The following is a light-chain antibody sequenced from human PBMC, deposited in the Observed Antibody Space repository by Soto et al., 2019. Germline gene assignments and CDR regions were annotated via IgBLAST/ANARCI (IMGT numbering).Light chain of an antibody. Sequence: QAVVTQPPSASGTPGQRVTISCSGGSSNIGSNTVNWYQHLPGTAPKLLIYSNNQRPSGVPDRFSGSMSGTSASLAISGLQSEDEADYYCAAWDDSLNGPVFGGGTKLTV. V-gene: IGLV1-44*01. CDR3: AAWDDSLNGPV. CDR2: SNN. J-gene: IGLJ2*01. CDR1: SSNIGSNT.